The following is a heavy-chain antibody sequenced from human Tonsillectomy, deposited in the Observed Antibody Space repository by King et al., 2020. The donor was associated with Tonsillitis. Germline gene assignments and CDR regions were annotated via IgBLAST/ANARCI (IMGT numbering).Heavy chain of an antibody. V-gene: IGHV3-30*18. CDR1: GFTFSSYG. D-gene: IGHD2-2*01. Sequence: VQLVESGGGVVQPGRSLRPSCAASGFTFSSYGMHWVRQAPGKGLEWVAVISYDGSNKYYADSVKGRFTISRDNSKNTLYLQMNSLRAEDTAVYYCAKDLGQVVVVPYGMDVWGQGTTVTVSS. CDR2: ISYDGSNK. J-gene: IGHJ6*02. CDR3: AKDLGQVVVVPYGMDV.